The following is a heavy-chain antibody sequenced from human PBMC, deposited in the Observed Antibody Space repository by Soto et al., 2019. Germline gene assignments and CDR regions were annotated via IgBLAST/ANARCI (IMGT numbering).Heavy chain of an antibody. D-gene: IGHD3-3*01. V-gene: IGHV5-51*01. CDR3: ARAGDYDFWRNWFDP. J-gene: IGHJ5*02. CDR2: IYPGDSDT. Sequence: GESLKISCKGSGYSFSNYWIGWVRQMPGKGLEWMGIIYPGDSDTRYSPSFQGQVTISADKSINTAYLQWSSLKASDTAVYYCARAGDYDFWRNWFDPWGQGTLVTVSS. CDR1: GYSFSNYW.